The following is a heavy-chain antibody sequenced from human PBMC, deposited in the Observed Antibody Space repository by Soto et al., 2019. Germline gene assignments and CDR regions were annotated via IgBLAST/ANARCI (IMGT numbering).Heavy chain of an antibody. CDR1: GFTFSSYA. V-gene: IGHV3-30-3*01. J-gene: IGHJ4*02. Sequence: QVQLVESGGRVVQPGRSLRLSCAASGFTFSSYAMHWVRQAPGKGLEWVAVISYDGSNKYYADSVKGRFTISRDNSKNTLYLQMNSLRAEDTAVYYCARDSQQQLVLGYWGQGTLVTVSS. D-gene: IGHD6-13*01. CDR3: ARDSQQQLVLGY. CDR2: ISYDGSNK.